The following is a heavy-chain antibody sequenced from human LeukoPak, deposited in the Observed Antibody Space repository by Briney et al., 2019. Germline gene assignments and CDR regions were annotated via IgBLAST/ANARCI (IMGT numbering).Heavy chain of an antibody. V-gene: IGHV1-69*13. CDR1: GYTFTGYY. CDR3: ARRIAAAGTEDFDY. J-gene: IGHJ4*02. Sequence: ASVKVSCKASGYTFTGYYMHWVRQAPGQGLEWMGGIIPIFGTANYAQKFQGRVTITADESTSTAYMELSSLRSEDTAVYYCARRIAAAGTEDFDYWGQGTLVTVSS. CDR2: IIPIFGTA. D-gene: IGHD6-13*01.